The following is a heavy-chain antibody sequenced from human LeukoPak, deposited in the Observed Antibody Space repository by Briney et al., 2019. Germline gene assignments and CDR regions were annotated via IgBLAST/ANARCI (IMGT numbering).Heavy chain of an antibody. J-gene: IGHJ4*02. CDR3: AKDGYSSSRYALLNYFDY. D-gene: IGHD6-13*01. CDR1: GFTFDDYG. Sequence: PGGSLRLSCAASGFTFDDYGMSWVRQAPGKGLEWVSNLNWNGGRTGYADSVKGRFTISRDNSKNTLFLQMNSLRAEDTAIYYCAKDGYSSSRYALLNYFDYWGQGTLVTVSS. V-gene: IGHV3-20*04. CDR2: LNWNGGRT.